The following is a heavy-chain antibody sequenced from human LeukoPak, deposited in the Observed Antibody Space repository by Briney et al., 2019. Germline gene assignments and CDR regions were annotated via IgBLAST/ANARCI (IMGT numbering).Heavy chain of an antibody. Sequence: ASVKVSCKASGYAFTSYAMHWVRQAPGQRLEWMGWINAGNGNTKYSQKFQGRVTITRDTSASTAYMELSSLRSEDTAVYYCARVSTQVWFDPWGQGTLVTVSS. CDR2: INAGNGNT. D-gene: IGHD2-2*01. CDR3: ARVSTQVWFDP. J-gene: IGHJ5*02. V-gene: IGHV1-3*01. CDR1: GYAFTSYA.